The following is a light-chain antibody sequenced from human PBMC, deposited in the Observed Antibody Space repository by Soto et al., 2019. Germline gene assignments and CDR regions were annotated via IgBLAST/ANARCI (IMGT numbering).Light chain of an antibody. J-gene: IGLJ2*01. CDR1: SSNIGNNY. CDR2: DNN. Sequence: QSVLTQPPSVSAAPGQTVTISCSGSSSNIGNNYVSWYQQLPETAPKLVIYDNNRRPSGIPDRFSGSKSGTSATLGITGLQSGDEAEYYCGTWDDSLSAGVFGGGTKVTVL. CDR3: GTWDDSLSAGV. V-gene: IGLV1-51*01.